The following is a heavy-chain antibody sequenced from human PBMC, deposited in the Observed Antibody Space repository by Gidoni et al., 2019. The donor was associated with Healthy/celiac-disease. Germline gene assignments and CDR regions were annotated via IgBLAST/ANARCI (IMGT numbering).Heavy chain of an antibody. CDR1: GFTLDDYA. CDR2: ISWNSGSI. Sequence: VQLVESGGGLVPPGRSLRLSCASSGFTLDDYAMHWVRQAPGKGLEWVSGISWNSGSIGYADSVKGRFTISRDNAKNSLYLQMNSLRAEDTALYYCAKGRTKAVDAVDIWGQGTMVTVSS. V-gene: IGHV3-9*01. J-gene: IGHJ3*02. D-gene: IGHD2-8*01. CDR3: AKGRTKAVDAVDI.